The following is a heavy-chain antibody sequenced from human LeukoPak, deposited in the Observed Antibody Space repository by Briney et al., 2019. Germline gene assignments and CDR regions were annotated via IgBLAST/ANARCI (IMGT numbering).Heavy chain of an antibody. CDR1: GYTFTDYY. V-gene: IGHV3-30*04. CDR3: ASGRTDIVVVPATLRNYYFDY. Sequence: SCKASGYTFTDYYMHWVRQAPGKGLEWVAVISYDGSNKYYADSVKGRFTISRDNSKNTLYLQMNSLRSEDTAVYCCASGRTDIVVVPATLRNYYFDYWGQGTLVTVSS. J-gene: IGHJ4*02. D-gene: IGHD2-2*01. CDR2: ISYDGSNK.